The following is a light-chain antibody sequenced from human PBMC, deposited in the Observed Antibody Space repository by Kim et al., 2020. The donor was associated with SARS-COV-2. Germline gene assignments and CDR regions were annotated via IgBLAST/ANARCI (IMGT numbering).Light chain of an antibody. CDR3: QQYSLFPLT. V-gene: IGKV1-16*01. CDR2: AAS. CDR1: QAINNH. J-gene: IGKJ4*01. Sequence: AAVGDRVNFTCRASQAINNHLAWFQQKPGKAPKSLIYAASTLQGGVPSRFSGSGFGTDFTLTISGLQPEDVATYYCQQYSLFPLTFGGGTKVDIK.